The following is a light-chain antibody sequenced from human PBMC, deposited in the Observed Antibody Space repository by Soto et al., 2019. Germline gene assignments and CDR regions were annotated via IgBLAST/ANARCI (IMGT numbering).Light chain of an antibody. Sequence: EVVLTQSPGTLSLSPGERATLSCRASQSVSSSDLAWYQQKPGQAPRLVIYGTSSRATGIPDRFSGRGSGTDFPLTISRLEPEDFAVYYCQQYGSSPSWTFGQGTKVEI. V-gene: IGKV3-20*01. J-gene: IGKJ1*01. CDR2: GTS. CDR1: QSVSSSD. CDR3: QQYGSSPSWT.